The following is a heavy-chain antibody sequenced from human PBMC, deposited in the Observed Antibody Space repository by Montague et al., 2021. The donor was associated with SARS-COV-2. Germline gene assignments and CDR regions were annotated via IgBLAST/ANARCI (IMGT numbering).Heavy chain of an antibody. CDR1: GGSISSGCYY. Sequence: TLSLTCTVSGGSISSGCYYWSRIRQHPGKGPEWNGYIYYSGSTYYNPSLKSRVTISVATSKNHFSLKLSSVTAADTAVYYCARVQGITMVVVVIGAFDIWGQGTMVTVSS. D-gene: IGHD3-22*01. CDR2: IYYSGST. CDR3: ARVQGITMVVVVIGAFDI. V-gene: IGHV4-31*03. J-gene: IGHJ3*02.